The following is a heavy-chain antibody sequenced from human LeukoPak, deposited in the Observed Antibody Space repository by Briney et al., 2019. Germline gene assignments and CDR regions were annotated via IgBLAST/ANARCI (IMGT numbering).Heavy chain of an antibody. CDR3: VRDYGGFDY. CDR2: TYYRSKWYN. Sequence: SQTLSLTCALYGDSVSVNSAAWTWIRQSPSRGLEWLGRTYYRSKWYNDYAVSVKSRISINPDTSKNQFALQLSSVTPEDTAVYYCVRDYGGFDYWGQGTLVTVSS. J-gene: IGHJ4*02. CDR1: GDSVSVNSAA. D-gene: IGHD4-23*01. V-gene: IGHV6-1*01.